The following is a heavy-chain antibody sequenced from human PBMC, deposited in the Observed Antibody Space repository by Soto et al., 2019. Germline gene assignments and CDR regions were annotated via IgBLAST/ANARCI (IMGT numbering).Heavy chain of an antibody. Sequence: SETLSLTCAVSGYSISSGYYWGWIRQPPGRGLEWIGSIYHSGSTYYNPSLKSRVTISVDTSKNQFSLKLSSVTAADTAVYYCARTRYSGSYYRSYYFDYWGQGTLVTVS. CDR3: ARTRYSGSYYRSYYFDY. D-gene: IGHD1-26*01. J-gene: IGHJ4*02. V-gene: IGHV4-38-2*01. CDR1: GYSISSGYY. CDR2: IYHSGST.